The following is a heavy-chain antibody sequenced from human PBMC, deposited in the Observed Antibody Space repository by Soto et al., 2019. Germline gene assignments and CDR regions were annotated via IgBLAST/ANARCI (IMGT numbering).Heavy chain of an antibody. Sequence: RLSCAASGFTFSSYWMHWVRQAPGKGLVWVSRINSDGSSTSYADSVKGRFTISRDNAKNTLYLQMNSLRAEDTAVYYCARGPFLRLGELSLLDYWGQGTLVTVSS. CDR3: ARGPFLRLGELSLLDY. D-gene: IGHD3-16*02. V-gene: IGHV3-74*01. CDR2: INSDGSST. J-gene: IGHJ4*02. CDR1: GFTFSSYW.